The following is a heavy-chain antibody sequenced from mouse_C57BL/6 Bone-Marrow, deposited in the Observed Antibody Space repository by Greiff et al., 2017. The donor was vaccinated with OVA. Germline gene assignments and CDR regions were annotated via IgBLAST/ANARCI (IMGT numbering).Heavy chain of an antibody. D-gene: IGHD6-2*01. V-gene: IGHV1-69*01. J-gene: IGHJ2*01. CDR2: IDPSDSYT. CDR1: GYTFTSYW. CDR3: ARESLYGYFDY. Sequence: VQLQQSGAELVMPGASVKLSCKASGYTFTSYWMHWVKQRPGQGLEWIGEIDPSDSYTNYNQKFKGKSTLTVDKSSSTAYMQLSSLTSEDSAVYYCARESLYGYFDYWGQGTTLTVSS.